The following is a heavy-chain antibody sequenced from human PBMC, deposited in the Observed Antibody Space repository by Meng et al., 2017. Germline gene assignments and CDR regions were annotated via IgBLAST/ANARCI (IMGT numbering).Heavy chain of an antibody. J-gene: IGHJ4*02. V-gene: IGHV4-59*01. CDR3: ARSDPGKCFDY. Sequence: SETVSLTCTVSGGSISSYYWSWIRQPPGKGLEWIGYIYYSGSTNYNPSLKSRVTISVDTSKNQFSLKLSSVTAADTAVYYCARSDPGKCFDYWGQGTLVTVSS. CDR2: IYYSGST. CDR1: GGSISSYY.